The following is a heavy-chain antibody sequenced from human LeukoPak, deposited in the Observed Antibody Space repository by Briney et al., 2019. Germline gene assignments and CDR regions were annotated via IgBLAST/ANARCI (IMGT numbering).Heavy chain of an antibody. J-gene: IGHJ6*03. Sequence: GRSLRLSCAASGFTFSGSAMHWVRQASGKGLEWVGRIRSKANSYATAYAASVKGRFTISRDDSKNTAYLQMNSLKTEDTAVYYCTRRGYYYGSANYNYYYYMDVWGKGTTVTVSS. CDR2: IRSKANSYAT. CDR1: GFTFSGSA. V-gene: IGHV3-73*01. D-gene: IGHD3-10*01. CDR3: TRRGYYYGSANYNYYYYMDV.